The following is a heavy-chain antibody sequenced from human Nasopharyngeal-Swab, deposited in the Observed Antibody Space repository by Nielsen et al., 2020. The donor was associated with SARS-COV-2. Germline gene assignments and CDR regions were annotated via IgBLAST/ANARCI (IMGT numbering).Heavy chain of an antibody. CDR2: ISSSSSYI. J-gene: IGHJ6*02. Sequence: GESLKISCAASGFTLSSYSMNWVRQAPGKGPEWVSSISSSSSYIFYADSVKGRFTISRDNAKNSLYLQMNSLRAEDTAVYYCATLYGSGIYAGYYYYYGMDVWGQGTTVTVSS. D-gene: IGHD3-10*01. V-gene: IGHV3-21*01. CDR3: ATLYGSGIYAGYYYYYGMDV. CDR1: GFTLSSYS.